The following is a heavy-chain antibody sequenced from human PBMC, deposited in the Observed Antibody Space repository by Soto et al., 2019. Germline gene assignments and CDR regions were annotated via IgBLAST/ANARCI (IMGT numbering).Heavy chain of an antibody. D-gene: IGHD3-9*01. CDR1: GGSFSGYY. V-gene: IGHV4-34*01. CDR3: ARWSYDILTGYRWFDP. CDR2: INHSGST. Sequence: SETLSLTCAVYGGSFSGYYWSWIRQPPGKGLEWIGEINHSGSTNYNPSLKSRVTISVDTSKNQFSLKLSSVTAADTAVYYCARWSYDILTGYRWFDPWGQGTLVTVSS. J-gene: IGHJ5*02.